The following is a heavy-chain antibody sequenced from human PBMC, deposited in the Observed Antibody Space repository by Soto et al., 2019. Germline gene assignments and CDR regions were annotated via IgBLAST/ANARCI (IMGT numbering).Heavy chain of an antibody. CDR1: GGSISSYY. Sequence: ETLSLTCTVSGGSISSYYWSWIRQHPGKGLEWIGYIYYSGSTNYNPSLKSRVTISVDTSKNQFSLKLSSVTAADTAVYYCARDPGHLATFWYYFDYWGQGTLVTVSS. V-gene: IGHV4-59*01. D-gene: IGHD3-16*01. CDR2: IYYSGST. CDR3: ARDPGHLATFWYYFDY. J-gene: IGHJ4*02.